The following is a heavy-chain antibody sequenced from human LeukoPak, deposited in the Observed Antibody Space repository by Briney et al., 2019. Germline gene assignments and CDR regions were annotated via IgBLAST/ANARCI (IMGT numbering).Heavy chain of an antibody. J-gene: IGHJ4*02. CDR3: ARHGDSYGRPYYFDY. D-gene: IGHD5-18*01. CDR2: IYYSGST. V-gene: IGHV4-59*08. Sequence: SETLSLTCTVPGGSISSYYWSWIRQPPGKGLEWIGYIYYSGSTNYNPSLKSRVTISVDTSKNQFSLKLSSVTAADTAVYYCARHGDSYGRPYYFDYWGQGTLVTVSS. CDR1: GGSISSYY.